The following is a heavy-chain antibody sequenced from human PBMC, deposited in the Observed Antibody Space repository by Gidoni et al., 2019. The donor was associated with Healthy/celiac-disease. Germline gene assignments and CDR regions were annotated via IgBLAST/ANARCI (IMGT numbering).Heavy chain of an antibody. CDR2: IIPIFGTA. D-gene: IGHD3-10*01. CDR1: GGTFSSYA. Sequence: QVQLVQSGAGVKKPGSSVKVSCKAYGGTFSSYAISWVRQAPGQGLEGMGGIIPIFGTANYAQKVQGRVTITADKSTSTAYMELSSLRSEDTAVYYCARDWYREGYYYYGMDVWGQGTTVTVSS. V-gene: IGHV1-69*06. CDR3: ARDWYREGYYYYGMDV. J-gene: IGHJ6*02.